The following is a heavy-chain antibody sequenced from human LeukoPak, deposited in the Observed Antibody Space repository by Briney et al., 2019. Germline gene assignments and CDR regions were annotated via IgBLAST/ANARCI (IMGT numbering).Heavy chain of an antibody. CDR3: ARGATVTTRNAFDI. CDR2: ISSDGITT. CDR1: GFTFSSYW. Sequence: GGSLRLSCAASGFTFSSYWMHWVRQGPGKGLVWVSRISSDGITTNYADSVKGRFTISRDNAKNTLYLQMNSLRAEDTAVYYCARGATVTTRNAFDIWGQGTMVTVSS. J-gene: IGHJ3*02. D-gene: IGHD4-17*01. V-gene: IGHV3-74*01.